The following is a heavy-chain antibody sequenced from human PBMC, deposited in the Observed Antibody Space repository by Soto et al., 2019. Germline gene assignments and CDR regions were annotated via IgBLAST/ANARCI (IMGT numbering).Heavy chain of an antibody. D-gene: IGHD3-3*01. Sequence: QVQLVESGGGVVQPGRSLRLACAASGFTFSRHTMHWVRQSPGKGLEWVADISEDGSNTYYADSVTGRFTISRDNSKNTLYLQMNSLSSEDTAVHHCEREVYYAFWCGFNTHPYHVDDWGEGTLFTVSS. V-gene: IGHV3-30-3*01. CDR2: ISEDGSNT. CDR1: GFTFSRHT. CDR3: EREVYYAFWCGFNTHPYHVDD. J-gene: IGHJ4*02.